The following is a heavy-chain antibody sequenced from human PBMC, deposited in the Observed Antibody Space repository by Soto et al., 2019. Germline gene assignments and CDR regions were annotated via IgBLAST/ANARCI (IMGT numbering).Heavy chain of an antibody. CDR1: GYTFTGYY. D-gene: IGHD4-17*01. V-gene: IGHV1-2*04. J-gene: IGHJ4*02. CDR2: INPNSGGT. CDR3: GREKRSHYFDY. Sequence: ASVKVSCKASGYTFTGYYMHWVRQAPGQGLEWMGWINPNSGGTNYAQKFQGWVTMTTXXXXXXAXMXLNXXXSDDTAVYYCGREKRSHYFDYWGQGTLVTVSS.